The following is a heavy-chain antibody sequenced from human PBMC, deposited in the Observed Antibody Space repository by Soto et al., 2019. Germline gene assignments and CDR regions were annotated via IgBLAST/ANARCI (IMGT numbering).Heavy chain of an antibody. CDR1: GGTFSSDA. CDR3: ARASGYVSGWYHDY. Sequence: SVKVSCKASGGTFSSDAVRWVRQAPGQGLEWMGGLIPILGRTHYAQKFQGRVTITADESTNTAYMELSSLTSDDTAVYYCARASGYVSGWYHDYWGQGTRVTVSS. CDR2: LIPILGRT. V-gene: IGHV1-69*10. D-gene: IGHD6-19*01. J-gene: IGHJ4*02.